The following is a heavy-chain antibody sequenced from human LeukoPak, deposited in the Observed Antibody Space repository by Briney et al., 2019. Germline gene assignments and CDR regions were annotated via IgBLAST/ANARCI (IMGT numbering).Heavy chain of an antibody. Sequence: GGSLRLSCAASGFTISSYGMHWVRQAPGKGLEWVAFIRYDGSYKNYADSVKGRFTISRDISKSTLYLQMNSLRAADTAVYYCAKDLHYGSADYWGQGTLVTVSS. CDR1: GFTISSYG. CDR2: IRYDGSYK. J-gene: IGHJ4*02. CDR3: AKDLHYGSADY. D-gene: IGHD3-10*01. V-gene: IGHV3-30*02.